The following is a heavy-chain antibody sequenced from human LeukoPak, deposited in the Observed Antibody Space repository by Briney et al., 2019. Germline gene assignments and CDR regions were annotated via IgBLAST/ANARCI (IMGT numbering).Heavy chain of an antibody. D-gene: IGHD3-16*01. J-gene: IGHJ4*02. CDR2: IRGNGET. V-gene: IGHV3-23*01. CDR3: ARASWVSSTDAVR. CDR1: GLSFSSFA. Sequence: GGSLRLSCAASGLSFSSFAMSCVRQGPARGLEWVSSIRGNGETFYAKSLYARFTLSSESSRNTVYFQLNNVRVADTAISYCARASWVSSTDAVRWGQGTLVTVSS.